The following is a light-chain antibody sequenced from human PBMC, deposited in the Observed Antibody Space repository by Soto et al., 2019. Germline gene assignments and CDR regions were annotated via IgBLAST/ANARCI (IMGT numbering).Light chain of an antibody. CDR1: SSDVGTYNH. CDR3: SSYADSNNYV. Sequence: QSALTQPPSASGSPGQSVTISCSGTSSDVGTYNHVSWYQQHPGKAPKLMIYEVSTRPSGVPDRFSGSKSGNTASLTVSGLQAEDEAEYYCSSYADSNNYVFGTGTKLTVL. CDR2: EVS. J-gene: IGLJ1*01. V-gene: IGLV2-8*01.